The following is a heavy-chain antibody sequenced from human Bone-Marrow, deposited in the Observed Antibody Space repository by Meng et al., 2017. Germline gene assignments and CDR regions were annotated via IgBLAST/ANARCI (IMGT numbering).Heavy chain of an antibody. J-gene: IGHJ4*02. D-gene: IGHD1-26*01. CDR2: ISWNSGSI. CDR3: AKGEWELLGTFDY. CDR1: GFTFDDYA. Sequence: SLKISCAASGFTFDDYAMHWVRQAPGKGLEWVSGISWNSGSIGYADSVKGRFTISRDNAKNSLYLQMNSLRAEDPALYYCAKGEWELLGTFDYWGQGTLVTVSS. V-gene: IGHV3-9*01.